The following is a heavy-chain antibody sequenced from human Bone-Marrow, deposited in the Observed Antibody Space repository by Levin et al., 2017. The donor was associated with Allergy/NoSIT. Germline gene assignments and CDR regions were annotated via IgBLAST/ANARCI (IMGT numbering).Heavy chain of an antibody. Sequence: GESLKISCKASGYTFTGYYLHWVRQAPGKGLEWMGWINPNSGGTNYEQKFQGRITMTRDTSISTAYMELSRLTSDDTAVYYCARDRSGRNDYWGQGTLVTVSS. V-gene: IGHV1-2*02. J-gene: IGHJ4*02. D-gene: IGHD6-19*01. CDR2: INPNSGGT. CDR1: GYTFTGYY. CDR3: ARDRSGRNDY.